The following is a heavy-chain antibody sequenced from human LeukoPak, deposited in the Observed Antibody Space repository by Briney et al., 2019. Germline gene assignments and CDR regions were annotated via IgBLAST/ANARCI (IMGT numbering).Heavy chain of an antibody. J-gene: IGHJ6*02. CDR2: IIPILGIA. CDR1: GGTFSSYA. D-gene: IGHD2-2*01. Sequence: SVKVSCKASGGTFSSYAISWVRQAPGQGLEWMGRIIPILGIANYAQKFQGRVTITADKSTSTAYMELSSLRSDDTAVYYCASSTDCSSTSCSADVWGQGTTVTVSS. V-gene: IGHV1-69*04. CDR3: ASSTDCSSTSCSADV.